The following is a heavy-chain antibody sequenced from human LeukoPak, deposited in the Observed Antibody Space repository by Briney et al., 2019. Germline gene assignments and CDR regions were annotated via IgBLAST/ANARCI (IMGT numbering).Heavy chain of an antibody. CDR1: GYTFTSYA. V-gene: IGHV7-4-1*02. CDR2: INTNTGNP. J-gene: IGHJ6*03. D-gene: IGHD3-10*01. Sequence: GASVKVSCKASGYTFTSYAMNCVRQAPGHGLEWMGSINTNTGNPTYAKGFTGRFVFSLDTSVSTAYLQISSLKADDTAVYYCARDQRPLMVRGVIVGRDYYYYYMDVWGKGTTVTVSS. CDR3: ARDQRPLMVRGVIVGRDYYYYYMDV.